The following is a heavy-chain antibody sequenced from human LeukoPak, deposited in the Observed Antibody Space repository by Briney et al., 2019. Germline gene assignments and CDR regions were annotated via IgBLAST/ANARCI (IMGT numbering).Heavy chain of an antibody. D-gene: IGHD6-13*01. CDR2: IFYSGST. Sequence: SETLSLTCTVSGASVSSNYWSWIRQPPGKGLEWIGYIFYSGSTNYNPSLKSQVTISIDTSKNQFFLKLSSVTAADTAVYYCARTSLGQLSAFDIWGQGTMVTVSS. J-gene: IGHJ3*02. V-gene: IGHV4-59*02. CDR1: GASVSSNY. CDR3: ARTSLGQLSAFDI.